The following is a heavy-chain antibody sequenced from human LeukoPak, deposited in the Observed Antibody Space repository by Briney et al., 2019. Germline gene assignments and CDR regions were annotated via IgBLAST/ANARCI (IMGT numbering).Heavy chain of an antibody. CDR2: INHSGST. D-gene: IGHD5-18*01. CDR1: GGSFSGYY. CDR3: ARGRGYHVDY. Sequence: PSETLSLTCAVYGGSFSGYYWSWIRQPPGKGLEWIGEINHSGSTNYNPSLKSRVTISVDTSKNQFSLKLASVTAADTAVYYCARGRGYHVDYWGQGTLVTVSS. V-gene: IGHV4-34*01. J-gene: IGHJ4*02.